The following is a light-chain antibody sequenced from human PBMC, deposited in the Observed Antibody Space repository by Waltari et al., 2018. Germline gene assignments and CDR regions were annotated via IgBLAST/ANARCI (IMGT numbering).Light chain of an antibody. Sequence: NFILTQPHSVSESPEKTVTFSCTRNGGSIASNYVQWYQQRPGSSPTTVIYENNLRPSGVPDRFSGSIDTSSNSVSLTISGLKTEDEADYYCQSYDSNVVVFGGGTKVTVL. CDR2: ENN. CDR1: GGSIASNY. CDR3: QSYDSNVVV. J-gene: IGLJ2*01. V-gene: IGLV6-57*01.